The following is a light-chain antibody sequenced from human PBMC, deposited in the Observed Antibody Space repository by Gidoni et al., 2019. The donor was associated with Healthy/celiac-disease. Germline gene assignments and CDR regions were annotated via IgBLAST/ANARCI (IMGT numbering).Light chain of an antibody. J-gene: IGLJ3*02. Sequence: QSVLTQPPSVSGPPGQRVTIPCPGSSSNIGAGYDVHWYQQLPGTAPKLLIYGNSNRPSGVPDRFSGSKSGTSASLAITGLQAEDEADYYCQSYDSSLSGSVFGGGTKLTVL. CDR2: GNS. V-gene: IGLV1-40*01. CDR3: QSYDSSLSGSV. CDR1: SSNIGAGYD.